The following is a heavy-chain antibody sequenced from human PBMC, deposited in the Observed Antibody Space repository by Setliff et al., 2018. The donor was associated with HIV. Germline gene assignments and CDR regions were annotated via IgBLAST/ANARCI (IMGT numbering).Heavy chain of an antibody. CDR2: IYTGGTT. V-gene: IGHV4-4*07. J-gene: IGHJ3*02. Sequence: PSETLSLTCTVSGGSISSYYWTWLRQPAGKGLEWVGHIYTGGTTNYNTSLRSRVTISIDKSKNQFSLNLNSVTAADTAVYHCARGDTYWNDASGYVKSDLDAFDIWGRGTMVTVSS. D-gene: IGHD3-22*01. CDR3: ARGDTYWNDASGYVKSDLDAFDI. CDR1: GGSISSYY.